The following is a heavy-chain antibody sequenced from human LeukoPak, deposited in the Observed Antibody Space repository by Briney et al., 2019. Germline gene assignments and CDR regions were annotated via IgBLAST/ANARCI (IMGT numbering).Heavy chain of an antibody. Sequence: SVKVSCKASGGTFSSYAISWVRQAPGQGLEWMGGIIPIFGTANYAQKFQGRVTITTDESTSTAYMELSSLRSEDTAVYYCARDGKYYGSGSLLELDYYFDYWGQGTLVTVSS. CDR1: GGTFSSYA. V-gene: IGHV1-69*05. CDR3: ARDGKYYGSGSLLELDYYFDY. J-gene: IGHJ4*02. D-gene: IGHD3-10*01. CDR2: IIPIFGTA.